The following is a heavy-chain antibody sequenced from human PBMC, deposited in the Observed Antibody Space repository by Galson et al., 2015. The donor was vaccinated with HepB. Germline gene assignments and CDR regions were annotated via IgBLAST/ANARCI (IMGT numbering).Heavy chain of an antibody. D-gene: IGHD2-2*02. CDR2: MSGNAAAT. CDR3: AKRGPGYRDSTTCYKTFDY. V-gene: IGHV3-23*01. CDR1: GFPFRSYA. J-gene: IGHJ4*02. Sequence: SLRLSCAASGFPFRSYAMIWVRQAPGKGLEFVSAMSGNAAATYYADSVKGRFTISRDNPKNTLYLQMNVLRADDTAVYYCAKRGPGYRDSTTCYKTFDYWGQGTLLTVSS.